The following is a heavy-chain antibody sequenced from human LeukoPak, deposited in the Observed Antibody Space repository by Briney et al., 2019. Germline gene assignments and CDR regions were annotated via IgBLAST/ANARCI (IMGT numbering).Heavy chain of an antibody. CDR1: GFTFSSNA. V-gene: IGHV3-30-3*01. D-gene: IGHD5-18*01. CDR2: ISYDGSNK. Sequence: GSLRLSSAASGFTFSSNAMHWVRPAPGKGLEWVAVISYDGSNKYYADSVKGRFTISRDNSKNTLYLQMNSLRAEDTAVYYCARDQGYSYVGYWGQGTLVTVSS. J-gene: IGHJ4*02. CDR3: ARDQGYSYVGY.